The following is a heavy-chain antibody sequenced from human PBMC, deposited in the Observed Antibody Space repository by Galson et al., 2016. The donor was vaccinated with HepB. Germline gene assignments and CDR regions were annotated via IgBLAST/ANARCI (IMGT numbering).Heavy chain of an antibody. V-gene: IGHV3-21*01. CDR3: ARGPPPSYGMDV. CDR2: ITSGSNYR. Sequence: SLRLSCAASGFTFSTYSMNWVRQAPGKGLEWVSSITSGSNYRHYADSVKGRFTISRDNAKNSLYLQMNSPRAEDTALYYCARGPPPSYGMDVWGKGTTVTVSS. J-gene: IGHJ6*04. CDR1: GFTFSTYS.